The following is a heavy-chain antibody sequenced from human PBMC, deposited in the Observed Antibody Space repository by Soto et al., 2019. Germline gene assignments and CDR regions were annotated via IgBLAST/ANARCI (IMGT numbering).Heavy chain of an antibody. CDR1: GFTFSTYA. J-gene: IGHJ4*02. CDR3: AKDRNSGWYYFDY. CDR2: ISGSGGST. Sequence: DVQLLESGGGLVQPGGSLRLSCAASGFTFSTYAMSWVRQAPGKGLEWVSSISGSGGSTEYADSVKGRFTISRDNSNNALYLQMNLLSAEDKAVYYCAKDRNSGWYYFDYWGQGTLVTVSS. V-gene: IGHV3-23*01. D-gene: IGHD6-19*01.